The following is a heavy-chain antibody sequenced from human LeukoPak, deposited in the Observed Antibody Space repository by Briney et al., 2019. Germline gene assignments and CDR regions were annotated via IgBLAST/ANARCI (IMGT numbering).Heavy chain of an antibody. CDR2: IIPIFGTA. D-gene: IGHD2-2*01. CDR1: GGTFSSYA. Sequence: SVKVSCKASGGTFSSYAISWVRQAPGQGLEWMGGIIPIFGTANYAQKFQGRVTITADESTSTAYMELSSLRSEDTAVYYCARGALVVVPGAMREPYYYYYYYMDVWGRWITVTVSS. V-gene: IGHV1-69*13. CDR3: ARGALVVVPGAMREPYYYYYYYMDV. J-gene: IGHJ6*03.